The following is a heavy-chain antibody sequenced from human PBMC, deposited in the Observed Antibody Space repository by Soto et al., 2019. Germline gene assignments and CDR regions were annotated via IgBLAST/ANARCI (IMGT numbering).Heavy chain of an antibody. D-gene: IGHD5-18*01. J-gene: IGHJ5*02. V-gene: IGHV1-69*01. CDR3: ARDIRRYSYGPNWFDP. CDR2: IIPIFGTA. Sequence: QVQLVQSGAEVKKPGSSVKVSCKASGGTFSNYAISWVRQAPGQGLEWMGGIIPIFGTANYAQKFQGRVTITADESTSTAYMGLSSLRSEDTAVYYCARDIRRYSYGPNWFDPWGQGTLVTVSS. CDR1: GGTFSNYA.